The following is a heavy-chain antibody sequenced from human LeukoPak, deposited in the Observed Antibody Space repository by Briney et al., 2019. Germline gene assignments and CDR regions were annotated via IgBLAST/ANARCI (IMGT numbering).Heavy chain of an antibody. CDR3: ASLSIAARPFDY. CDR2: IILIFGTA. D-gene: IGHD6-6*01. V-gene: IGHV1-69*05. J-gene: IGHJ4*02. Sequence: ASVKVSCKASGGTFSSYAISWVRQAPGQGLEWMGGIILIFGTANYAQKFQGRVTITTDESTSTAYMELSSLRSEDTAVYYCASLSIAARPFDYWGQGTLVTVSS. CDR1: GGTFSSYA.